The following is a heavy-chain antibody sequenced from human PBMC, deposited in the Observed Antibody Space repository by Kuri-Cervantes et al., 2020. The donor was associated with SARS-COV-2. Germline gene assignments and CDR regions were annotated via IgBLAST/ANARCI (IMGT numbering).Heavy chain of an antibody. D-gene: IGHD2-2*01. CDR2: INHSGST. J-gene: IGHJ5*02. CDR3: ARRTNVGVVPVFDP. Sequence: SETLSLTCAVYGGSFSGYYWSWIRQPPGKGLEWIGEINHSGSTNYNPSLKSRVTISVDTSKSQFSLKLSSVTAADTSVYFCARRTNVGVVPVFDPWGQGTLVTVSS. CDR1: GGSFSGYY. V-gene: IGHV4-34*01.